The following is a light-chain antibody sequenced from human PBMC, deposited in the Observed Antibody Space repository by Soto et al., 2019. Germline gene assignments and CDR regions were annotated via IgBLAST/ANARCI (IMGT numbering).Light chain of an antibody. V-gene: IGKV3D-7*01. Sequence: EGVLTQSRGTVSVSKGVGATVSCRASQTVSRMYLSWFQQKPGQAPRLLIYGTSTRATGIPVRFSGSGSGTNFTHTISSLQPEYFAVYFFPQDFTLPWPFGQGTKVDIK. CDR1: QTVSRMY. CDR2: GTS. CDR3: PQDFTLPWP. J-gene: IGKJ1*01.